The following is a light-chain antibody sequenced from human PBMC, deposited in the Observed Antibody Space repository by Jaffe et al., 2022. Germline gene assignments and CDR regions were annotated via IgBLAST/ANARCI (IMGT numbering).Light chain of an antibody. CDR1: QSVSSN. CDR3: QQYNNWPRT. J-gene: IGKJ1*01. V-gene: IGKV3-15*01. CDR2: DAS. Sequence: EIVMTQSPATLSVPPGERATLSCRASQSVSSNLTWYQQKPGQAPRLLIYDASTRATGIPARFSGSGSGTEFTLTINSLQSEDFVVYYCQQYNNWPRTFGQGTKVEIK.